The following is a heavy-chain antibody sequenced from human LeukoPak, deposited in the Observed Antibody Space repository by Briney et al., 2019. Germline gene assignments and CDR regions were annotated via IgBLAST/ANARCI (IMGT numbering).Heavy chain of an antibody. Sequence: SETLSLTCIVSGGSISGFYWSWIRQPAGKGLEWIGRIYPSGGTNYNPSLKSRVTMSTDTSKNQFFLKLRSVTAADTAVYYCAREYGDLDYWGQGTLVTVSS. V-gene: IGHV4-4*07. CDR1: GGSISGFY. J-gene: IGHJ4*02. D-gene: IGHD4-17*01. CDR2: IYPSGGT. CDR3: AREYGDLDY.